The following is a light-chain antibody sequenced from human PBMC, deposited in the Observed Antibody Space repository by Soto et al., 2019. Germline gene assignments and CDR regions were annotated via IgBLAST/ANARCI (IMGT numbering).Light chain of an antibody. V-gene: IGKV3-20*01. CDR3: QQYGSSPYT. CDR2: GAS. Sequence: EIVLTQSPGTLSLSPGERATLSCRASQSVSSSYLFWYQQKPGQAPRLLIYGASSRATGIPDRFSGSGSGTDFTLTISRLEPEDFAVYYCQQYGSSPYTFGQGTKLESK. J-gene: IGKJ2*01. CDR1: QSVSSSY.